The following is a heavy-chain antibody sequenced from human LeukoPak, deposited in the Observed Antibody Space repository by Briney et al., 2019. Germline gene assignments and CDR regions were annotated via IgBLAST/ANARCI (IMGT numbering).Heavy chain of an antibody. V-gene: IGHV1-69*01. CDR2: IIPIHGTP. CDR1: EGTFRTYA. CDR3: AKAVGYCTSAGCGGPGDYDAYYYYYMDV. Sequence: GASVKVSCKASEGTFRTYAINWVRQAPGQGFEWMGGIIPIHGTPNYAQTFQGRVTITADESTSTVYMELSSLTSEDTAVYYCAKAVGYCTSAGCGGPGDYDAYYYYYMDVWGKGTTVTVSS. D-gene: IGHD2-8*02. J-gene: IGHJ6*03.